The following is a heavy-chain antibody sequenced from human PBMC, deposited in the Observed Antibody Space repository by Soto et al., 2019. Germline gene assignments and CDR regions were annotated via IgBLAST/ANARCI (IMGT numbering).Heavy chain of an antibody. V-gene: IGHV1-18*01. CDR1: GYTFSSYG. D-gene: IGHD2-2*01. J-gene: IGHJ6*03. Sequence: QIQLVQSEAEVKKPGASVKVSCKASGYTFSSYGIIWVRQAPGQGLEWMGWISVYNGNTNYAQKLQGRVTVTTDTSTSTAYMELRGLRSDDTAVYYCARRRHRPAASTPYYYYYMDVWGKGTTVTVSS. CDR2: ISVYNGNT. CDR3: ARRRHRPAASTPYYYYYMDV.